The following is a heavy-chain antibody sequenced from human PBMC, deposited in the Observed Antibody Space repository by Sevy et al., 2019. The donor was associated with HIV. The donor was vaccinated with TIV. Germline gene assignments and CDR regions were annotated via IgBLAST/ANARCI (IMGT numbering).Heavy chain of an antibody. CDR3: ARDRALGASSYGMDV. Sequence: GGYLRLSCAASGFSFSAYSMNWVRQAPGKGLEWVSSISSSSNYIYYADSVKGRFTISRDNAKNLFYLQMNSLRAEDAAVYQCARDRALGASSYGMDVWGQGTRVAVSS. J-gene: IGHJ6*02. D-gene: IGHD1-26*01. CDR2: ISSSSNYI. CDR1: GFSFSAYS. V-gene: IGHV3-21*01.